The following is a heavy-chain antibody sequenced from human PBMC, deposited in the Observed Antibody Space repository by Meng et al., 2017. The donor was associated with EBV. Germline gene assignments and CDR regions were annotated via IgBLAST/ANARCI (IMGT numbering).Heavy chain of an antibody. CDR1: GGTFRSDA. CDR2: LIPMSDAP. J-gene: IGHJ4*02. D-gene: IGHD3-10*01. V-gene: IGHV1-69*01. CDR3: ASESGRGFTPDY. Sequence: QGQVVQSGAEVKRPGSWVKVSCWTSGGTFRSDAVSWVRQAPGQGLEWMGGLIPMSDAPHYAQKFQGRVTITADESTSTHYMHLSGLTSDDTAVYYCASESGRGFTPDYWGQGTLVTVSS.